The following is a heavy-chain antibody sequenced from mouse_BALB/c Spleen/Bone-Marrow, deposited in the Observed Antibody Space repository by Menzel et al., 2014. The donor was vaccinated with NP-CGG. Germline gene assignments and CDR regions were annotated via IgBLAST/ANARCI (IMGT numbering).Heavy chain of an antibody. CDR3: ARIYYYGRDY. CDR1: GYTFTNYW. Sequence: QVQLKQSGAELAKPGASVKMSCKASGYTFTNYWMHWVKQRPGQGLEWIGHINPSTGYTEYNQKFKDKATLTADKSSSTALMQLSSLTSEDSAVYYCARIYYYGRDYWGQGTTLTISS. V-gene: IGHV1-7*01. D-gene: IGHD1-1*01. CDR2: INPSTGYT. J-gene: IGHJ2*01.